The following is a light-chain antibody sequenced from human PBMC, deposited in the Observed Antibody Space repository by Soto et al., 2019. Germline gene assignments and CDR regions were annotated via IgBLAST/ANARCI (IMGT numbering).Light chain of an antibody. V-gene: IGKV3-15*01. CDR3: QKYNNWPYT. Sequence: EIVMTQSPATLSVSPGERATLSCRASQSVSSNLAWYQQKPGQAPRLLIYGASTRATGIPARFSGSGSGTEFTLAIGSLKSEDFAVYYCQKYNNWPYTFGQGTKLQIK. CDR2: GAS. CDR1: QSVSSN. J-gene: IGKJ2*01.